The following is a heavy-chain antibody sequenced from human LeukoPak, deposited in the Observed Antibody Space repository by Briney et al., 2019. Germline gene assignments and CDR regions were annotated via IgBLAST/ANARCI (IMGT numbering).Heavy chain of an antibody. CDR2: ISCSGANT. CDR1: GFTFRSYD. D-gene: IGHD4-17*01. Sequence: GGSLRLSCAASGFTFRSYDMSWGRQTPGKGLEWVSGISCSGANTFYADSVKGRFTISRDNSKKTLYLQMNSLTDGDTAVYYCAPLETTWGQGTLVTVSS. J-gene: IGHJ4*02. V-gene: IGHV3-23*01. CDR3: APLETT.